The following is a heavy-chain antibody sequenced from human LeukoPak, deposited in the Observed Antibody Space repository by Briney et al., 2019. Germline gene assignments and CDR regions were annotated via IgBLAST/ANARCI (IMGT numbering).Heavy chain of an antibody. D-gene: IGHD6-13*01. CDR2: IIPIFGTA. CDR1: GGTFSSYA. CDR3: ARTLSSSWSPYCFDY. V-gene: IGHV1-69*05. Sequence: ASVKVSCKASGGTFSSYAISWVRQAPGQGLEWMGGIIPIFGTANYAQKFQGRVTITTDESTSTAYMELRSLRSDDTAVYYCARTLSSSWSPYCFDYWGQGTLVTVSS. J-gene: IGHJ4*02.